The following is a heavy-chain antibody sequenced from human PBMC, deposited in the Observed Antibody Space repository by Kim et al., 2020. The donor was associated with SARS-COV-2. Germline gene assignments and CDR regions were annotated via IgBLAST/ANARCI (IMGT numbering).Heavy chain of an antibody. CDR1: GGSISSSNYY. Sequence: SETLSLTCTVSGGSISSSNYYWGWIRQPPGKGLEWIGSIYYSGSTYYNPSLKSRVTISVDTSKNQFSLKLSSVTAADTALYYCARLQMRHITIFGVLEKGNWFDPWGQGTLVTVSS. CDR3: ARLQMRHITIFGVLEKGNWFDP. V-gene: IGHV4-39*01. CDR2: IYYSGST. J-gene: IGHJ5*02. D-gene: IGHD3-3*01.